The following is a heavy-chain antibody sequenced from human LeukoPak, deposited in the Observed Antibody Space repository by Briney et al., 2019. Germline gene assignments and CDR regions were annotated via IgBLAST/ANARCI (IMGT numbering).Heavy chain of an antibody. J-gene: IGHJ5*02. D-gene: IGHD1-14*01. Sequence: ASVKVSCKASGYTFTNYGINWVRQAPGQGREWMGWISGYNGNTNYAQRLQGRVTMTTDTSTSTAYMELRSLRSDDTAVYYCARRGRYSYPFDPWGQGTLVTVSS. V-gene: IGHV1-18*01. CDR1: GYTFTNYG. CDR3: ARRGRYSYPFDP. CDR2: ISGYNGNT.